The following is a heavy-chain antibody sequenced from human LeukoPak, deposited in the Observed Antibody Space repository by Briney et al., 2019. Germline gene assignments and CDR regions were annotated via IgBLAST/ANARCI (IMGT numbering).Heavy chain of an antibody. CDR2: IVVGSGNT. D-gene: IGHD5-12*01. CDR3: AADYPWEGGYVN. J-gene: IGHJ4*02. V-gene: IGHV1-58*02. Sequence: SEKVSCTASGFTFTSSAMQWGRQARGHRLERIGWIVVGSGNTNYAQKFQERVTITRDMSTSKAYMELSSLRSEDTAVYYCAADYPWEGGYVNWGQGTLVTVSS. CDR1: GFTFTSSA.